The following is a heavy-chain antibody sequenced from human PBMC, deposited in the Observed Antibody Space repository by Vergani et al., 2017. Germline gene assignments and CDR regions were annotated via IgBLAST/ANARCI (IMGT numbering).Heavy chain of an antibody. CDR1: GGSISSGDYY. CDR3: ASGYYYNSSGYYFSYYYYYGMDV. CDR2: TYYSGST. J-gene: IGHJ6*02. V-gene: IGHV4-30-4*08. D-gene: IGHD3-22*01. Sequence: QVQLQESGPGLVKPSQTLSLTCTVSGGSISSGDYYWSWIRQPPGKGLEWIGYTYYSGSTYYNPSLKSRVTISVDTSKNQFSLKLSSVTAAGTAVYYCASGYYYNSSGYYFSYYYYYGMDVWGQGTTVTVSS.